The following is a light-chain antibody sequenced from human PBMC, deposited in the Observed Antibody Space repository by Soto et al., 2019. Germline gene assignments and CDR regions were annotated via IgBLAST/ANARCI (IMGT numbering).Light chain of an antibody. CDR1: SSDAGAYNY. V-gene: IGLV2-11*01. J-gene: IGLJ1*01. Sequence: QSVLTQPRSVSGSPGQSVTISCTGTSSDAGAYNYVSWYQQHPGKAPKLMIYDVSRRPSGVPDRFSGSKSGNTASLTISGLQAEDEADYYCCSYAGSDTYVFGTGTKLTVL. CDR2: DVS. CDR3: CSYAGSDTYV.